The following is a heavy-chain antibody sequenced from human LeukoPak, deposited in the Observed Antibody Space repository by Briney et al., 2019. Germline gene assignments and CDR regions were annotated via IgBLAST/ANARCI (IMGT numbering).Heavy chain of an antibody. CDR2: IYYSGST. D-gene: IGHD3-22*01. CDR1: GGSISSSSYY. Sequence: SETLSLTCTVSGGSISSSSYYWGWIRQPPGKGLEWIGSIYYSGSTYYNPSLKSRVTISVDTSKNQFYLKLSSVTAADTAVYYCARESHDSSGGIDYWGQGTLVTVSS. CDR3: ARESHDSSGGIDY. V-gene: IGHV4-39*07. J-gene: IGHJ4*02.